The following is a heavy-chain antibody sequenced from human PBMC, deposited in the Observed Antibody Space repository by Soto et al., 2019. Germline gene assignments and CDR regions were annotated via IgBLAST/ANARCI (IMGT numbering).Heavy chain of an antibody. J-gene: IGHJ5*02. CDR1: GFTFSSYA. CDR3: ASKRAPYIVLVPAAIWFDP. CDR2: ISYDGSNK. D-gene: IGHD2-2*01. Sequence: QVQLVESGGGVVQPGRSLRLSCAASGFTFSSYAMHWVRQAPGKGLEWVAVISYDGSNKYYADSVKGRFTISRDNSKNKLYLQMNSLRSEDTAVYYCASKRAPYIVLVPAAIWFDPWGQGTLVTVSS. V-gene: IGHV3-30-3*01.